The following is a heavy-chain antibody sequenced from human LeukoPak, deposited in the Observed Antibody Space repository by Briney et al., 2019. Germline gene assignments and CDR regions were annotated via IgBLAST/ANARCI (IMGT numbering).Heavy chain of an antibody. Sequence: QPGGSLRLSCAASGFTFSSYWMHWVRQAPGKGLVWVSRINSDGSSTSYADSVKGRFTISRDNAKNTLYLQVNSLRAEDTAVYYCARDLYSSSWYYYYYYMDVWGKGTTVTISS. CDR1: GFTFSSYW. CDR2: INSDGSST. CDR3: ARDLYSSSWYYYYYYMDV. D-gene: IGHD6-13*01. V-gene: IGHV3-74*01. J-gene: IGHJ6*03.